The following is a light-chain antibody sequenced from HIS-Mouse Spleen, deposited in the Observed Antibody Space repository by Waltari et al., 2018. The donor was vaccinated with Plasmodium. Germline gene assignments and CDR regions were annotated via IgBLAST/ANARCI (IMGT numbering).Light chain of an antibody. J-gene: IGKJ1*01. CDR3: QQYNSYWT. CDR2: KAS. V-gene: IGKV1-5*03. Sequence: DIQMTQSPSTLSASVGDRVTITRRARQSISSWLSWYQQNPGKAPKLLIYKASSLESGVPSRFSGSGSGTEFTLTSSSLQPDDFATYCCQQYNSYWTFGQGTKVEIK. CDR1: QSISSW.